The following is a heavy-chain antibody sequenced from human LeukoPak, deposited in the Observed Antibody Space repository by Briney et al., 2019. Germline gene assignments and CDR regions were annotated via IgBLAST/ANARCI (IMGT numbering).Heavy chain of an antibody. J-gene: IGHJ4*02. V-gene: IGHV3-74*03. Sequence: GGSLTLSCAAYGLTFSRYWMHWVRQAPGKGLMWVSRTRPDGTNTLYADSVKGRFTISRDNAKNSLYLQINSLRDENTAVYFCARDSSWAFDCWGQGTLVTVSS. CDR3: ARDSSWAFDC. CDR1: GLTFSRYW. D-gene: IGHD6-13*01. CDR2: TRPDGTNT.